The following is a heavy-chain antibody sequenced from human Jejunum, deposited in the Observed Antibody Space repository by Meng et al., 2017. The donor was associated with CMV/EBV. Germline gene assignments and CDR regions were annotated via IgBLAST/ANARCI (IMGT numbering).Heavy chain of an antibody. CDR3: AKGYYDSSGYYYADDY. D-gene: IGHD3-22*01. J-gene: IGHJ4*02. CDR1: FRFSNEV. Sequence: FRFSNEVMSRVRQAQGEGLAWVSGIGSGGTSTYYEDSVKGRFTISRDNSRNTLYLQMNRLRAEDTAVYYCAKGYYDSSGYYYADDYWGQGTLVTVSS. V-gene: IGHV3-23*01. CDR2: IGSGGTST.